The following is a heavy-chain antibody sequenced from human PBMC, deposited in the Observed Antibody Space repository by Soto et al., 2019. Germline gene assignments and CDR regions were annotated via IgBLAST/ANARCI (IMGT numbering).Heavy chain of an antibody. J-gene: IGHJ4*02. CDR2: IYHSGST. V-gene: IGHV4-30-2*01. Sequence: SETLSLTCAVSGGSINSGGYSWSWVRQPPGKGLEWIGYIYHSGSTYYNPSLKSRVTISVDRSKNQFSLRLSSVTAADTAVYYSARVPDYWGQGTLVTVS. CDR3: ARVPDY. CDR1: GGSINSGGYS.